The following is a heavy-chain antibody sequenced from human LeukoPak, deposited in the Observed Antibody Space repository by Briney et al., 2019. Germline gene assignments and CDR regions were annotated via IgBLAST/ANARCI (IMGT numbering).Heavy chain of an antibody. CDR1: GGSFSGYY. CDR3: ARGIVKMVYATFDS. Sequence: PSETLSLTCAVYGGSFSGYYWTWIRQPPGKGLEWIVEIIHTGRTNYNPSLSSRLTLSVDTSKNHFSLKLSSVTAADTAIYYCARGIVKMVYATFDSWGQGTPVTVSS. D-gene: IGHD2-8*01. CDR2: IIHTGRT. V-gene: IGHV4-34*12. J-gene: IGHJ4*02.